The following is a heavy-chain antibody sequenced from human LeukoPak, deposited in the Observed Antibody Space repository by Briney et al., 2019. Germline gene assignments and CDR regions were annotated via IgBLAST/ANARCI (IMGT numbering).Heavy chain of an antibody. D-gene: IGHD3-10*01. CDR3: ARDLTMVRGVRAAPISRAGY. Sequence: ASVKVSCKASGYTFTSYGISWVRHAPGQGLEWMGWISAYNGNTNDAQKLQGRVTMTTDTSTSTAYMELRSLRSDDTAVYYCARDLTMVRGVRAAPISRAGYWGQGTLVTVSS. CDR2: ISAYNGNT. J-gene: IGHJ4*02. V-gene: IGHV1-18*01. CDR1: GYTFTSYG.